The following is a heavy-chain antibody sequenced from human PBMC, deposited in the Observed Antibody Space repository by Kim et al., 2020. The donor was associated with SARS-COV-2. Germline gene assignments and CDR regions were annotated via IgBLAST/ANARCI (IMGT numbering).Heavy chain of an antibody. J-gene: IGHJ4*02. CDR1: GGTFSSYA. CDR3: ARAILEWPIGGY. Sequence: SVKVSCKASGGTFSSYAISWVRQAPGQGLEWMGGIIPIFGTANYAQKFQGRVTITADESTSTAYMELSSLRSEDTAVYYCARAILEWPIGGYWGQGTLVTVSS. D-gene: IGHD3-3*01. V-gene: IGHV1-69*13. CDR2: IIPIFGTA.